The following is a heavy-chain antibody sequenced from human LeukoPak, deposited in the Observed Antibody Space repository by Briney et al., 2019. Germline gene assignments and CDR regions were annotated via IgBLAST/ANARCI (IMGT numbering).Heavy chain of an antibody. CDR1: GYSFTSYR. V-gene: IGHV5-51*01. J-gene: IGHJ4*02. Sequence: GESVKISCKGSGYSFTSYRIGWVRQMPGKGLEWMGIIYPGDSDTRYSPSFQGQVTISADKSISTAYLQWSSLKASDTAMYYCARHVHGSGSYFDYWGQGTLVTVSS. CDR3: ARHVHGSGSYFDY. D-gene: IGHD3-10*01. CDR2: IYPGDSDT.